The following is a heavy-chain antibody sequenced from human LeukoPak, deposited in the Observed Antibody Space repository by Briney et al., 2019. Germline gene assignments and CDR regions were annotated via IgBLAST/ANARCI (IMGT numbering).Heavy chain of an antibody. CDR2: IIPIFGTA. D-gene: IGHD5-18*01. CDR3: ATQYSYGINWFDP. CDR1: GGTFSSYA. Sequence: ASVKVSCKASGGTFSSYAISWVRQAPGQGLEWMGRIIPIFGTANYAQKFQGRVTITTDESTSTAYMELSSLRSEDTAVYYCATQYSYGINWFDPWGQGTLVTVSS. V-gene: IGHV1-69*05. J-gene: IGHJ5*02.